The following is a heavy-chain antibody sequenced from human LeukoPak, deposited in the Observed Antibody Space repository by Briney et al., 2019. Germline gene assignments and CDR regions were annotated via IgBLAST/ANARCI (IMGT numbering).Heavy chain of an antibody. CDR2: ISGSGGST. J-gene: IGHJ4*02. CDR3: ASYAYVWGSYRAYYFDY. V-gene: IGHV3-23*01. CDR1: GFTFSSYA. Sequence: GGSLRLSCAASGFTFSSYAMSWVRQAPGKGLEWVSAISGSGGSTYYADSVKGRVTISRDNSKNTLYLQMNSLRAEDTAVYYCASYAYVWGSYRAYYFDYWGQGTLVTVSS. D-gene: IGHD3-16*02.